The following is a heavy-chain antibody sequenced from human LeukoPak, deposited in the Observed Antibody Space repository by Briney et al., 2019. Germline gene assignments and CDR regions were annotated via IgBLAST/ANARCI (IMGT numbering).Heavy chain of an antibody. J-gene: IGHJ5*02. CDR2: ISFDGSQK. Sequence: PGRSLRLSCAASGLTFSNYGMHWVRQAPGKGLEWVALISFDGSQKYYADSVKGRFTISRDNSKSTVYLQMNSLRVEDAAVYYCSKDLTSDFGGDLDPWGQGTLVTVSS. CDR3: SKDLTSDFGGDLDP. V-gene: IGHV3-33*06. CDR1: GLTFSNYG. D-gene: IGHD3-10*01.